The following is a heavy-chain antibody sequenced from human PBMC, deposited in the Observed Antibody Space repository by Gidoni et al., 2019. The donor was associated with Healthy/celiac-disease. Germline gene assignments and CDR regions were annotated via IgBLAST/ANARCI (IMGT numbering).Heavy chain of an antibody. J-gene: IGHJ4*02. CDR3: ARDLTIAAVIDY. V-gene: IGHV3-33*01. Sequence: QVQLVESGGGVVQPGRSLRLSCAASGFTFSSYGMHWVRQAPGKGLEWVAVIWYDGSNKYYADSVKGRFTISRDNSKNTLYLQMNSLRAEDTAVYYCARDLTIAAVIDYWGQGTLVTVSS. CDR1: GFTFSSYG. CDR2: IWYDGSNK. D-gene: IGHD6-13*01.